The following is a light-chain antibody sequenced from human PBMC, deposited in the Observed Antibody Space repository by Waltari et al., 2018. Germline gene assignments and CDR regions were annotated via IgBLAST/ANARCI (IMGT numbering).Light chain of an antibody. J-gene: IGKJ3*01. CDR2: AAS. V-gene: IGKV1-39*01. CDR3: QQSYSTLRGT. CDR1: QSISRY. Sequence: DIQMTQSPSSLSASVGARVTITCRASQSISRYLNWYQQKPGKAPKLLIYAASSLQSGVPSRFSGSGSGTDFTLTISSLQPEDFATYYCQQSYSTLRGTFGPGTKVDIK.